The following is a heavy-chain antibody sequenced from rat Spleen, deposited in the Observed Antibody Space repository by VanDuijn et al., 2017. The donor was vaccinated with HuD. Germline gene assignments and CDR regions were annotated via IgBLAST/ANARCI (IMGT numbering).Heavy chain of an antibody. CDR3: ARHYGYTYYFDY. V-gene: IGHV5-46*01. Sequence: EVQLVESGGGLVQPGRSMKLSCAASGFTFSSFPMAWVRQAPTKGLEWVATISTSGGSTYYRDSVKGRFTISRDNAKNTQYLQMDSLRSEDTATYYCARHYGYTYYFDYWGQGVMVTVSS. CDR2: ISTSGGST. CDR1: GFTFSSFP. D-gene: IGHD1-9*01. J-gene: IGHJ2*01.